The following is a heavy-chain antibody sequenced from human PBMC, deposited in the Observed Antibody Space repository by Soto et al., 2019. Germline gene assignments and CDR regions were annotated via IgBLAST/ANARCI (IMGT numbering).Heavy chain of an antibody. V-gene: IGHV3-23*01. Sequence: EVQLLESGGGLVQPGGSLRLSCAASGFTFSSYAMNRVRQAPGKGLEWVSLISSGGGSTDYADSVRGRFTISRDSSKNTLYLQMNSLTAEDTAVYYCAKLGQQVAYYFDYWGQGTLVTVSS. CDR1: GFTFSSYA. CDR2: ISSGGGST. D-gene: IGHD6-13*01. CDR3: AKLGQQVAYYFDY. J-gene: IGHJ4*02.